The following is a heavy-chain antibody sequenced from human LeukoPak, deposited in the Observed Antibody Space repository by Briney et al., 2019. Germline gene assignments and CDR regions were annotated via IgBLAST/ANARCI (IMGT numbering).Heavy chain of an antibody. CDR1: GGSINSRSYY. V-gene: IGHV4-61*02. J-gene: IGHJ3*02. D-gene: IGHD5-24*01. CDR3: ARDRWLRPRGIIVDI. Sequence: SETLSLTCTVSGGSINSRSYYWSWIRQPAGKGLEWIGRIYISGSTNSNPSLKSRVTISIDTSKNQFSLKLSSVTAADTAVYYCARDRWLRPRGIIVDIWGQGTLVTVSS. CDR2: IYISGST.